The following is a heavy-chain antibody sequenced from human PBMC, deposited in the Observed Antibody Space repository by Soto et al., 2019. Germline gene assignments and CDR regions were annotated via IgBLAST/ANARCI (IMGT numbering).Heavy chain of an antibody. CDR1: GFTFSSYS. CDR3: AREYCSGSDCNDFDY. V-gene: IGHV3-21*01. CDR2: ISSSSSYI. Sequence: EVHLLESGGGLVKPGGSLRLSCAASGFTFSSYSMNWVRQAPGKGLEWVSSISSSSSYIYYADSLQGRFTVSRDNAKNSLYLQMDSLRAEDTAVYYCAREYCSGSDCNDFDYWGQGTLVTVSS. J-gene: IGHJ4*02. D-gene: IGHD2-15*01.